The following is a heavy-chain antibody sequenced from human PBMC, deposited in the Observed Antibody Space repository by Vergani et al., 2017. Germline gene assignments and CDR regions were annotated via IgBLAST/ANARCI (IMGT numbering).Heavy chain of an antibody. D-gene: IGHD4-17*01. J-gene: IGHJ6*02. V-gene: IGHV3-21*01. CDR1: GFTFSSYS. CDR3: AGGQEYGDYVYYYYGMDV. Sequence: EVQPVESGGGLVKPGGSLRLSCAASGFTFSSYSMNWVRQAPGKGLEWVSSISSSSSYIYYADSVKGRFTISRDNAKNSLYLQMNSLRAEDTAVYYCAGGQEYGDYVYYYYGMDVWGQGTTVTVSS. CDR2: ISSSSSYI.